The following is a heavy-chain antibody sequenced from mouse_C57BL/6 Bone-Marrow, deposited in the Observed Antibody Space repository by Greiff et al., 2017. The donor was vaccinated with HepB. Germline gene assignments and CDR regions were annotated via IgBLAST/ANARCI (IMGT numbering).Heavy chain of an antibody. CDR1: GFNIKDDY. D-gene: IGHD1-1*01. Sequence: VQLQQSGAELVRPGASVKLSCTASGFNIKDDYMHWVKQRPEQGLEWIGWIDPENGDTEYASKFQGKATITADTSSNTAYLQLSSLTSEDTAVYYFTTHGDGSGYEGWYFDVCCTGTTVIVSS. CDR3: TTHGDGSGYEGWYFDV. V-gene: IGHV14-4*01. J-gene: IGHJ1*03. CDR2: IDPENGDT.